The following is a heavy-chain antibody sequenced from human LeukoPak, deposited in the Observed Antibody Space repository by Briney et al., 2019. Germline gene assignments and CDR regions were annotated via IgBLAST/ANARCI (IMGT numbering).Heavy chain of an antibody. CDR3: AKLEGVVFSVYIHYYYGMDV. CDR2: ISGSGGST. V-gene: IGHV3-23*01. J-gene: IGHJ6*02. CDR1: GFTFSSYA. Sequence: GGSLRLSCAASGFTFSSYAMSWVRQAPGKGLEWVSAISGSGGSTYYADSVKGRFTISRDNSKNTPYLQMNSLRAEDTAVYYCAKLEGVVFSVYIHYYYGMDVWGQGTTVTVSS. D-gene: IGHD3-3*01.